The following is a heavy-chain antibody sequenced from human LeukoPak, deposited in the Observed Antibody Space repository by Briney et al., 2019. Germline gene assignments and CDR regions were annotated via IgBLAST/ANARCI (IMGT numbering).Heavy chain of an antibody. CDR1: GGSISSSNW. CDR3: ARVYRSGSTSLRNWFDP. J-gene: IGHJ5*02. CDR2: IYHSGSS. V-gene: IGHV4-4*02. D-gene: IGHD2-2*01. Sequence: SETLSLTCAVSGGSISSSNWWSWVRQPPGKGLEWIGEIYHSGSSNYNPSLKSRVTISVDKSKNQFSLRLSSVTAADTAVYYCARVYRSGSTSLRNWFDPWGQGTLVTVSS.